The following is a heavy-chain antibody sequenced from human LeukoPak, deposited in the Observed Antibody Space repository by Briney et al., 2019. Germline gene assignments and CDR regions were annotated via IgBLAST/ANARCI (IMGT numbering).Heavy chain of an antibody. V-gene: IGHV1-2*02. CDR3: ARDHRRYCSGGSCYGY. CDR1: GYTFTSYD. CDR2: INPNSGGT. D-gene: IGHD2-15*01. Sequence: ASVKVSCKASGYTFTSYDINWVRQATGQGLEWMGWINPNSGGTNYAQKFQGRVTMTRDTSISTAYMELSRLRSDDTAVYYCARDHRRYCSGGSCYGYWGQGTLVTVSS. J-gene: IGHJ4*02.